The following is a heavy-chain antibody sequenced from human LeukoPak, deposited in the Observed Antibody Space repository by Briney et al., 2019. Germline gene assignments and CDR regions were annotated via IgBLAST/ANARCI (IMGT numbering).Heavy chain of an antibody. CDR1: GASFRAYY. CDR2: INDSGHG. Sequence: SETLSLTCAVYGASFRAYYWSWLRQAPGKGVEWIGEINDSGHGRYNASLKSRVTISVDTSKNQLSLKLKSVTAADTAVYYCASSRDLYLDAFTSYWYFDVWGRGSLVTVSS. D-gene: IGHD3-16*01. CDR3: ASSRDLYLDAFTSYWYFDV. J-gene: IGHJ2*01. V-gene: IGHV4-34*01.